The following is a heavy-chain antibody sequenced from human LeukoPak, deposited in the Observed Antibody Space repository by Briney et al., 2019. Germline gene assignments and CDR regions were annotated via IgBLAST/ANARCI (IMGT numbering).Heavy chain of an antibody. CDR3: AKDAGGAAIDI. V-gene: IGHV3-30*02. J-gene: IGHJ3*02. D-gene: IGHD2-21*01. CDR1: GFTFSSYG. Sequence: PGGSLRLSCAASGFTFSSYGMHWVRQAPGKGLEWVAFIQYDGSNKYYADPVKGRFTISRDNSKNTLYLRMNSLRAEDTAVYYCAKDAGGAAIDIWGQGTMVTVSS. CDR2: IQYDGSNK.